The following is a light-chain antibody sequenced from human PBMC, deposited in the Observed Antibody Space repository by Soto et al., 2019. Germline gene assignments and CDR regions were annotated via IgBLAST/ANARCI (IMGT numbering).Light chain of an antibody. V-gene: IGKV3-15*01. CDR1: QSISSN. J-gene: IGKJ2*01. CDR3: QQYNTWPPMYT. Sequence: EIVMTQSPATLSVSPGERATLSCRASQSISSNLAWYQQKPGQAPRLLISDASTRATGIPARFSGSGSGTEFSLTITSLQSEDFAVYYCQQYNTWPPMYTFGQGTKLEI. CDR2: DAS.